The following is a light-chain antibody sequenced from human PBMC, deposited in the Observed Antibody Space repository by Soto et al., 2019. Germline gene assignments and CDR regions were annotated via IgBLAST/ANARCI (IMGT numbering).Light chain of an antibody. CDR2: KAS. CDR1: QSISSW. V-gene: IGKV1-5*03. J-gene: IGKJ1*01. CDR3: QQYNNYWT. Sequence: DIPMTQSPSTLSASVGDRVTITCRASQSISSWLAWYQQKPGKAPNLLIYKASNLESGVPSRFSGSGSGTEFTLTISSLQPDDFATYYCQQYNNYWTFGQGTKVEI.